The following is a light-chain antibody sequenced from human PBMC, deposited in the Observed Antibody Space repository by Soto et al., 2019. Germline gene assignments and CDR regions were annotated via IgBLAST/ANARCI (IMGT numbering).Light chain of an antibody. CDR1: QSVSSD. CDR3: QHYNYWPPKT. Sequence: EIVLTQSPDTLSLAPGERATLFCRASQSVSSDLAWYHQKPGQAPRLLIYGAYTRATGIPARFSGSGSGTDFTLTISSLQSEDFAVYYCQHYNYWPPKTFGQGTKVDIK. CDR2: GAY. J-gene: IGKJ1*01. V-gene: IGKV3-15*01.